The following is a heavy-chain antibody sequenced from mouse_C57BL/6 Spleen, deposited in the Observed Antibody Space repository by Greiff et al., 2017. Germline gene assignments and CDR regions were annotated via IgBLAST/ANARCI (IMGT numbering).Heavy chain of an antibody. CDR1: GFTFSSYA. D-gene: IGHD4-1*01. CDR3: TRENTGTGYFDY. J-gene: IGHJ2*01. V-gene: IGHV5-9-1*02. CDR2: ISSGGDYI. Sequence: EVKVVESGEGLVKPGGSLKLSCAASGFTFSSYAMSWVRQTPEKRLEWVAYISSGGDYIYYADTVKGRFTISRDNARNTLYLQMSSLKSEDTAMYYCTRENTGTGYFDYWGQGTTLTVSS.